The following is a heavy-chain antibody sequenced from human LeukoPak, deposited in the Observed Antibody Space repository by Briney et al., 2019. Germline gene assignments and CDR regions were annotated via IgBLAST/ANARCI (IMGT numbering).Heavy chain of an antibody. Sequence: LGASVKVSCKASGYTFTRYYMHWVRQAPGQGLEWMGITNPSGGSTSYAQKFQGRVTMTRDTSTNIVYMKLSSLRSDDTAVYYCARDREYGSSAFDIWGQGTMVTVSS. CDR1: GYTFTRYY. V-gene: IGHV1-46*01. J-gene: IGHJ3*02. D-gene: IGHD3-10*01. CDR3: ARDREYGSSAFDI. CDR2: TNPSGGST.